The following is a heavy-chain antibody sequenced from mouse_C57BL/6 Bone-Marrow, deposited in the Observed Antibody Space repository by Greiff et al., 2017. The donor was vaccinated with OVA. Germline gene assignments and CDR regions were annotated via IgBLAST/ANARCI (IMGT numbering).Heavy chain of an antibody. CDR1: GYSITSGYY. CDR3: ARDRYGSSYLYYFDY. Sequence: VQLKESGPGLVKPSQFLSLTCSVTGYSITSGYYWNWIRQFPGNKLEWMGYISYDGSNNYNPSLKNRISITRDTSKNQFFLKLNSVTTEDTATYYCARDRYGSSYLYYFDYWGQGTTLTVSS. CDR2: ISYDGSN. J-gene: IGHJ2*01. D-gene: IGHD1-1*01. V-gene: IGHV3-6*01.